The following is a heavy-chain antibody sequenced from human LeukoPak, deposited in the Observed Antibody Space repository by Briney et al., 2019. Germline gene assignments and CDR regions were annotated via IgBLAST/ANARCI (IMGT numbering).Heavy chain of an antibody. V-gene: IGHV3-23*01. D-gene: IGHD5-18*01. CDR1: GFTFSSYA. Sequence: GGSLRPSCAASGFTFSSYAMTWVRQAPGKGLEWVSAISRSGGDTEYADSVKGRFTISRDNSKNTLSLQMNSLRAEDTAVYYCAKGIELWLTYFDHWGQGTLVTASS. J-gene: IGHJ4*02. CDR3: AKGIELWLTYFDH. CDR2: ISRSGGDT.